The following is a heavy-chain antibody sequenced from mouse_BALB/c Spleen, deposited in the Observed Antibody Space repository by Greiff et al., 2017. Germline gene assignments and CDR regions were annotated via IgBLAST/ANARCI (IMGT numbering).Heavy chain of an antibody. CDR2: IWTGGGT. J-gene: IGHJ4*01. V-gene: IGHV2-9-2*01. CDR3: VRDRRYDVAMDY. CDR1: GFSLTSYD. Sequence: QVHVKQSGPGLVAPSQSLSITCTVSGFSLTSYDISWIRQPPGKGLEWLGVIWTGGGTNYNSAFMSRLSISKDNSKSQVFLKMNSLQTDDTAIYYCVRDRRYDVAMDYWGQGTSVTVSS. D-gene: IGHD2-14*01.